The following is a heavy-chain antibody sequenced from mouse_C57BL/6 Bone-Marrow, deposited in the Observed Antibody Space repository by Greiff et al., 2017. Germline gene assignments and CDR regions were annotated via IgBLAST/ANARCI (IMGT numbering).Heavy chain of an antibody. CDR2: ISSGSSTI. CDR1: GFTFSDYG. D-gene: IGHD1-1*01. V-gene: IGHV5-17*01. J-gene: IGHJ2*01. CDR3: ARGDITTVMPLDY. Sequence: EVQGVESGGGLVKPGGSLKLSCAASGFTFSDYGMHWVRQAPEKGLEWVAYISSGSSTIFYADTVKGRVTISRDNAKNTLFLQMTSLRSEDTAMYYCARGDITTVMPLDYWGQGTTLTVSS.